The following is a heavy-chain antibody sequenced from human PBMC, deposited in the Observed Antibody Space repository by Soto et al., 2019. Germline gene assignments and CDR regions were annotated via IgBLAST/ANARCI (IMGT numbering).Heavy chain of an antibody. J-gene: IGHJ3*02. CDR1: GFTFSSYA. CDR2: ISGSGGST. V-gene: IGHV3-23*01. Sequence: GGSLRLSCAASGFTFSSYAMSWVRQAPGKGLEWVSAISGSGGSTYYADSVKGRFTISRDNSKNTLYLQMNSLRAEDTAVYYCARAEIVFNAFDIWGQGTMVTVSS. D-gene: IGHD3-22*01. CDR3: ARAEIVFNAFDI.